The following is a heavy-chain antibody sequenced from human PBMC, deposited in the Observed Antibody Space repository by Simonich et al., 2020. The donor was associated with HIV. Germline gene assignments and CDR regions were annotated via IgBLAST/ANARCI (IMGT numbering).Heavy chain of an antibody. J-gene: IGHJ3*02. V-gene: IGHV1-2*02. CDR2: INPNSGGT. Sequence: GAEVKKPGASVKVSCKASGYTFTGYYMHWVRQAPGQGLEWMEWINPNSGGTNSAQKFQGRVTMTRDTSISTAYMELSRLRSDDTAVYYCARILPIKIIDSDAFDIWGQGTMVTVSS. CDR3: ARILPIKIIDSDAFDI. CDR1: GYTFTGYY.